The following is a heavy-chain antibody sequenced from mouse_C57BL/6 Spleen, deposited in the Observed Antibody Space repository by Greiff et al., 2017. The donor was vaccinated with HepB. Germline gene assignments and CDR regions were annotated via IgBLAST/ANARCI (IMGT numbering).Heavy chain of an antibody. J-gene: IGHJ2*01. Sequence: VKLKQSGAELVRPGASVTLSCKASGYTFTDYEMHWVKQTPVHGLEWIGAIDPETGGTAYNQKFKGKAILTADKSSSTAYMELRSLTSEDSAVYYCTRSGSGYGFYYWGQGTTLTVSS. V-gene: IGHV1-15*01. CDR1: GYTFTDYE. CDR2: IDPETGGT. CDR3: TRSGSGYGFYY. D-gene: IGHD3-2*02.